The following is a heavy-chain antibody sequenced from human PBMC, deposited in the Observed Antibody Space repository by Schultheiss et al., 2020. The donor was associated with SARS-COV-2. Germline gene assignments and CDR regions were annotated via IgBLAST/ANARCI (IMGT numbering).Heavy chain of an antibody. CDR1: GFTISRTY. V-gene: IGHV3-21*01. CDR2: ISSSSSYI. CDR3: AILAGITMVRGVIKDHYYYYGMDV. J-gene: IGHJ6*02. Sequence: GGSLRLSCAASGFTISRTYMNWVRQAPGKGLVWVSSISSSSSYIYYADSVKGRFTISRDNAKNSLYLQMNSLRAEDTAVYYCAILAGITMVRGVIKDHYYYYGMDVWGQGTTVTVSS. D-gene: IGHD3-10*01.